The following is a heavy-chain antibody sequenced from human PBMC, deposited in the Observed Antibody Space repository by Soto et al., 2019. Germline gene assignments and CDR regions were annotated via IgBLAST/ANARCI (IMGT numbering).Heavy chain of an antibody. CDR3: ARDDFGARGYSYGTKGYYYYYGMDV. J-gene: IGHJ6*02. D-gene: IGHD5-18*01. V-gene: IGHV1-69*01. Sequence: SVTVSCTASGDTFSSHAIRWERQAPVQGLECMGGLIPIFGTANYAQKLQGRVTITADESTRTAYMELSSPRSEDTAVYYCARDDFGARGYSYGTKGYYYYYGMDVWGQGTTVTVSS. CDR1: GDTFSSHA. CDR2: LIPIFGTA.